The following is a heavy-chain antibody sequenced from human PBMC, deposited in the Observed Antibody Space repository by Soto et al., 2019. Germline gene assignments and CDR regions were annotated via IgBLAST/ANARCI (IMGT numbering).Heavy chain of an antibody. J-gene: IGHJ5*02. CDR2: ISSSGSTI. CDR1: GFTFSDYY. V-gene: IGHV3-11*01. D-gene: IGHD3-3*01. Sequence: GGSRRLSCAASGFTFSDYYMSWIRQAPGKGLEWVSYISSSGSTIYYADSVKGRFTISRDNAKNSLYLQMNSLRAEDTAVYYCARATYDFWRGPVWFDPWGQGTLVTVSS. CDR3: ARATYDFWRGPVWFDP.